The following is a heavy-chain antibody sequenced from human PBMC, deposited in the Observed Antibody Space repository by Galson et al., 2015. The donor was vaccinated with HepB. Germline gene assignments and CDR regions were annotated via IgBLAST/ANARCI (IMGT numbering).Heavy chain of an antibody. V-gene: IGHV2-5*02. Sequence: PALVKPTQTLTLTCTFSGFSRNTTDVGVGWIRQPPGKALQWLALLYRDDDKRYFPSLRGRLAINRDTSKNQVVLTMANMGPADAGTYYCAHRTKVSRRGYFFDFWGLGTLVAVSS. CDR1: GFSRNTTDVG. CDR2: LYRDDDK. CDR3: AHRTKVSRRGYFFDF. J-gene: IGHJ4*02. D-gene: IGHD3-10*01.